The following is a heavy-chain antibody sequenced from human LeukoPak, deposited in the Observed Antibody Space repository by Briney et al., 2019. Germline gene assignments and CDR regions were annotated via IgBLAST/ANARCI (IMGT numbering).Heavy chain of an antibody. D-gene: IGHD2-2*01. CDR2: IYTSGST. Sequence: SETLSLTCTVSGGSMSSYYWSWIRQPAGKVLEWIGRIYTSGSTNYNPSLKSRVTISVDKSKNQFSLKLSSVTAADTAVYYCARDASDGTSSSKFFFDYWGQGTLVTVSS. V-gene: IGHV4-4*07. CDR3: ARDASDGTSSSKFFFDY. J-gene: IGHJ4*02. CDR1: GGSMSSYY.